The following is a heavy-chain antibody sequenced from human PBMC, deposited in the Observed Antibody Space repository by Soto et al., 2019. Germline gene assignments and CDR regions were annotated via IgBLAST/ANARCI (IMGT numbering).Heavy chain of an antibody. Sequence: SQTLSLTRAISGDSVSSNSAAWNWIRQSPSRGLEWMGRTYYRSKWYNDYAVSVKSRITINPDTSKNQFSLQLNSVTPEETAVYYCARSAKQLVLNYYGMDVWGQGTTVTVSS. CDR2: TYYRSKWYN. J-gene: IGHJ6*02. CDR3: ARSAKQLVLNYYGMDV. V-gene: IGHV6-1*01. CDR1: GDSVSSNSAA. D-gene: IGHD6-13*01.